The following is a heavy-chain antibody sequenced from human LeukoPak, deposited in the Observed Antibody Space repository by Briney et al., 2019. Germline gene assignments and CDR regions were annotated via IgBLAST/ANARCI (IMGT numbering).Heavy chain of an antibody. V-gene: IGHV4-34*01. CDR1: GGSFSGYY. D-gene: IGHD5-18*01. J-gene: IGHJ4*02. Sequence: SETLSLTCAVYGGSFSGYYWSWIRQPPGKGLEWIGEINHSGSTNYNPSLKSRVTISVDTSKNQFSLKLSSVTAADTAVYYCARDSGYSSLLGDYYFDYWGQGTLVTVSS. CDR3: ARDSGYSSLLGDYYFDY. CDR2: INHSGST.